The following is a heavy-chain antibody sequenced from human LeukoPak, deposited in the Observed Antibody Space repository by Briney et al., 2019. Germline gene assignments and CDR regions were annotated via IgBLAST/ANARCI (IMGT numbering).Heavy chain of an antibody. Sequence: ASVKVSCKASGYTFTGYYMHWVRQAPGQGLEWMGWINPKSGGTKYAQKFQGRVTMTRDTSISTAYMELSRLRSDDTAVYYCAREQVVARTFDYWGQGTLVTVSS. J-gene: IGHJ4*02. CDR1: GYTFTGYY. V-gene: IGHV1-2*02. CDR2: INPKSGGT. CDR3: AREQVVARTFDY. D-gene: IGHD2-15*01.